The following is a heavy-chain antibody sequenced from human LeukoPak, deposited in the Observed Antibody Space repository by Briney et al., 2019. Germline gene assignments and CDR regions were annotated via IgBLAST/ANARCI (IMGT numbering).Heavy chain of an antibody. J-gene: IGHJ4*02. CDR2: IIPIFGTT. Sequence: SVTVSCKASGGTFSSYAISWVRQAPGQGLEWMGGIIPIFGTTNYARKFQGRVTITADESTSTAYMELSSLRSEDTAVYYCARDYYGSGTYYKPFDYWGQGTLVTVSS. D-gene: IGHD3-10*01. CDR1: GGTFSSYA. V-gene: IGHV1-69*13. CDR3: ARDYYGSGTYYKPFDY.